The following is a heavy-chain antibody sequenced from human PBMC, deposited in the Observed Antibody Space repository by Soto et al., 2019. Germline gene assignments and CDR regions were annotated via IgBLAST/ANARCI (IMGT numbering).Heavy chain of an antibody. CDR3: ARSSTSANYFDY. CDR2: IYYSGST. CDR1: GCSISSGVYY. D-gene: IGHD2-2*01. Sequence: QVQLQESGPGLVKPSQTLSLTSTVSGCSISSGVYYCGWIRHHPGKGLEWIGYIYYSGSTYYNPSLKSRVTISVDTSKNQFSLKLSSVTAADTAVYYCARSSTSANYFDYWGKGTLVTVSS. J-gene: IGHJ4*02. V-gene: IGHV4-31*03.